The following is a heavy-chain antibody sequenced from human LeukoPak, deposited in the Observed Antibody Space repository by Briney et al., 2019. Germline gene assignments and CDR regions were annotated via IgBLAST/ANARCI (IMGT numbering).Heavy chain of an antibody. J-gene: IGHJ4*02. Sequence: SVKVSCKASGGTFNTFTISWVRQAPGQGLEWMGGIIPMFGTANYAQRFQGRVTITTDESTSTAYMELSSLRSEDTAVYYCARDNRITMIGLDYWGQGTLVTVSS. CDR1: GGTFNTFT. CDR2: IIPMFGTA. D-gene: IGHD3-22*01. V-gene: IGHV1-69*05. CDR3: ARDNRITMIGLDY.